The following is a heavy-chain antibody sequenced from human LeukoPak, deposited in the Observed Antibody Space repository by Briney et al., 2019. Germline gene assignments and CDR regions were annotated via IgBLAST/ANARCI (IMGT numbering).Heavy chain of an antibody. J-gene: IGHJ5*02. CDR2: ISSEGSST. CDR1: GFTFSSYW. Sequence: GGSLRLSCAAPGFTFSSYWMYWVRQAPGKGLVWVSCISSEGSSTSYADSVKGRFIISRDNAKNTLYLQMNSLRAEDTAVYYCARDPVGYSRSDWFDPWGQGTLVTVSS. CDR3: ARDPVGYSRSDWFDP. D-gene: IGHD6-13*01. V-gene: IGHV3-74*01.